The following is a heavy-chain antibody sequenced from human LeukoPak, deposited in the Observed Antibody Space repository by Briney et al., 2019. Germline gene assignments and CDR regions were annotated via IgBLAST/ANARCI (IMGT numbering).Heavy chain of an antibody. D-gene: IGHD3-10*01. J-gene: IGHJ4*02. V-gene: IGHV3-23*01. CDR1: GFTFSHFA. Sequence: LTGGSLRLSCGVSGFTFSHFAMSWVRQAPGKGLQWVSTISGSGNKTYDADFVKGRFTIPRDNSKNTLYLQMTGLRAEDTAVYYCAKLKRVGIAPFDDWGQGILVTVSS. CDR2: ISGSGNKT. CDR3: AKLKRVGIAPFDD.